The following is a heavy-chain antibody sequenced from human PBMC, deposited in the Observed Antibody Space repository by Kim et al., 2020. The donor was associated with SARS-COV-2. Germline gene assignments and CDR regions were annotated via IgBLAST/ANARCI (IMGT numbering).Heavy chain of an antibody. CDR1: GFTFSSYA. D-gene: IGHD6-19*01. Sequence: GGSLRLSCAASGFTFSSYAMSWVRQAPGKGLEWVSAISGSGGSTYYADSVKGRFTISRDNSKNTLYLQMNSLRAEDTAVYYCAKVVHSSGWYSIEYFQHWGQGTLVTVSS. J-gene: IGHJ1*01. V-gene: IGHV3-23*01. CDR2: ISGSGGST. CDR3: AKVVHSSGWYSIEYFQH.